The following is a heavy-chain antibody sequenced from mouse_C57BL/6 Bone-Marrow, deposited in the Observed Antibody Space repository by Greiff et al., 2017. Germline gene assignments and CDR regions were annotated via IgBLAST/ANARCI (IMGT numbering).Heavy chain of an antibody. CDR2: ILPGSGST. V-gene: IGHV1-9*01. CDR3: ARDYGSSYGY. Sequence: QVQLQQSGAELMKPGASVKLSCKATGYTFTGYWIEWVKQRPGHGLEWIGEILPGSGSTNYTEKFKGKATFTADTASNTAYMQLSSLTTEDSAIYYCARDYGSSYGYWGQGTTLTVSS. J-gene: IGHJ2*01. D-gene: IGHD1-1*01. CDR1: GYTFTGYW.